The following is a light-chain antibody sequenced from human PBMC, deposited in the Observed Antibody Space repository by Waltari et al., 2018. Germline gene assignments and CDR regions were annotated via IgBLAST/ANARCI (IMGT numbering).Light chain of an antibody. V-gene: IGKV1-9*01. J-gene: IGKJ5*01. CDR2: GAS. CDR1: QGISSY. CDR3: QQLSSYPIT. Sequence: DIQLTKSPSFLSASVGDRVTITCRASQGISSYLDWFQQKPGKAPNLLIYGASTLQSGVPSRFSGSGSGTEFTLTISSLQPEDFATYYCQQLSSYPITFGQGTRLEIK.